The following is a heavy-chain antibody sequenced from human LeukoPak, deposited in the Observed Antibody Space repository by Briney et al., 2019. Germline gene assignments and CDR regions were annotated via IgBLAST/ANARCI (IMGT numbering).Heavy chain of an antibody. CDR1: GFTFSSYG. Sequence: GGSLRLSCAASGFTFSSYGMHWVRQAPGKGLEWVAVISYDGSNKYYADSVKGRFTISRDNSKNTLYLQMNSLRAEDTAVYYCAKILGSPKYYDFWSGYYSNYYYGMDVWGQGTTVTVSS. D-gene: IGHD3-3*01. CDR2: ISYDGSNK. J-gene: IGHJ6*02. CDR3: AKILGSPKYYDFWSGYYSNYYYGMDV. V-gene: IGHV3-30*18.